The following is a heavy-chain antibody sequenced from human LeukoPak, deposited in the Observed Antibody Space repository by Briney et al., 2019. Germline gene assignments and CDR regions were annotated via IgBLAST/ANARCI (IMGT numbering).Heavy chain of an antibody. CDR3: ARATPDYGDYAGGGGYFDY. CDR1: GFTFSDYY. D-gene: IGHD4-17*01. Sequence: GGSLRLSCAASGFTFSDYYMSWIRQAPGKGLEWVSYISSSSSYTNYADSVKGRFTISRDNAKNSLYLQMNSLRAEDTAVYYCARATPDYGDYAGGGGYFDYWGQGTLVTVSS. J-gene: IGHJ4*02. CDR2: ISSSSSYT. V-gene: IGHV3-11*06.